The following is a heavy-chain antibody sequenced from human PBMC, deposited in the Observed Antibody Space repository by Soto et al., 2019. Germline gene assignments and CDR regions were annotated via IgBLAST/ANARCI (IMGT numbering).Heavy chain of an antibody. V-gene: IGHV4-39*07. Sequence: LSLTCTVSGGSISSSSYYWGWICQPPGKGLEWIGNIYYSGSTYYNPSLKSRVTISVDTSKNQFSLKLSSVTAADTAVYYCARVVDGHNWFDPWGQGTLVTVSS. CDR3: ARVVDGHNWFDP. CDR2: IYYSGST. D-gene: IGHD2-8*01. CDR1: GGSISSSSYY. J-gene: IGHJ5*02.